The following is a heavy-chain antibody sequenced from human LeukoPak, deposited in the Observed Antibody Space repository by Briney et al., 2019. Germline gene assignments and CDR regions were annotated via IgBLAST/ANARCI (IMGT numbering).Heavy chain of an antibody. V-gene: IGHV4-34*01. Sequence: PSETLSLTCAVYGGSFSGYYWSWIRQPPGKGLEWIGEINHSGSTNYNPSLKSRVTISVDTSKNQFSLKLSSVTAADTAVYYCARGRYCSSTSCYRLGYDMHVWGKGTTVTVSS. CDR1: GGSFSGYY. CDR3: ARGRYCSSTSCYRLGYDMHV. CDR2: INHSGST. J-gene: IGHJ6*03. D-gene: IGHD2-2*01.